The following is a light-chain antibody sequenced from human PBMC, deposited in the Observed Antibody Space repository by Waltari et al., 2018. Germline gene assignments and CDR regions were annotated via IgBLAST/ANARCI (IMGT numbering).Light chain of an antibody. CDR1: GLQKTY. CDR2: EDS. Sequence: SYEVTQPPSVSVSPGQTARITCSGDGLQKTYVYWYRQKSGQAPVLVMFEDSKRPSGIPERIFCSSSATMATLTINGAQVEDEGDYYCFSTDTSANQRGVFGGGTKLTVL. V-gene: IGLV3-10*01. J-gene: IGLJ3*02. CDR3: FSTDTSANQRGV.